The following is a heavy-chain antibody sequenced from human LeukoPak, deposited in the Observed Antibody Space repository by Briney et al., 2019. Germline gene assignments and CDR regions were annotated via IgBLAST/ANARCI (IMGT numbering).Heavy chain of an antibody. D-gene: IGHD3-16*02. CDR2: IIPIFGTA. Sequence: SVKVSCKASGGTFSSYAISWVRQAPGQGLEWMGGIIPIFGTANYAQKFQGRVTITTDESTSAAYMELSSLRSEDTAVYYCARALRLGELSFDYWGQGTLVTVSS. V-gene: IGHV1-69*05. CDR3: ARALRLGELSFDY. CDR1: GGTFSSYA. J-gene: IGHJ4*02.